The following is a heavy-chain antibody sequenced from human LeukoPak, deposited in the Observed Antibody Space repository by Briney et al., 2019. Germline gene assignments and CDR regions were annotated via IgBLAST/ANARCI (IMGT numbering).Heavy chain of an antibody. D-gene: IGHD3-9*01. CDR1: GGSISSSSYY. CDR2: IYYSGST. CDR3: ARGNVVLRYFDY. V-gene: IGHV4-39*07. J-gene: IGHJ4*02. Sequence: SETLSLTSTVSGGSISSSSYYWGWIRQPPGKGLEWIGGIYYSGSTYYNPSLKSRVTISVDTSKNQFSLKLSSVTAADTAVYYCARGNVVLRYFDYWGQGTLVTVSS.